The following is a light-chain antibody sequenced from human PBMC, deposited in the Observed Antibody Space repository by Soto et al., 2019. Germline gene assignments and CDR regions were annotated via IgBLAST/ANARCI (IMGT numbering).Light chain of an antibody. Sequence: EIVMTQSPATLSLSPGERATLSCMASQSVSSNVAWYQQMPGQNPRLLIYCASTRATGIPVRFSGSGSRTEFTLTISSLQSEDFAVDYCRQYDDGPYTFGQGTKVDIK. CDR1: QSVSSN. CDR3: RQYDDGPYT. CDR2: CAS. J-gene: IGKJ2*01. V-gene: IGKV3-15*01.